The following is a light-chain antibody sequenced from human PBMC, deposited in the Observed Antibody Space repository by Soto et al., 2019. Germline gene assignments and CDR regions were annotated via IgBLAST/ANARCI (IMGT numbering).Light chain of an antibody. V-gene: IGLV1-51*01. CDR3: GTWDSSLSAGV. CDR1: SSNIGRNY. CDR2: DNN. J-gene: IGLJ3*02. Sequence: QSVLTQPPSVSAAPGQKVTISCSGSSSNIGRNYVSWYQQLPGTAPKLLIYDNNKRPSGIPDRFSGSKSGTSATLGITGLQTGDDADFYCGTWDSSLSAGVFGGGTKLTVL.